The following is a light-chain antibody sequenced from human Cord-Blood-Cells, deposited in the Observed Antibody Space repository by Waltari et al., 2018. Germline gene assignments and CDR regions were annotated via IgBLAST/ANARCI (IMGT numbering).Light chain of an antibody. CDR2: EVS. V-gene: IGLV2-8*01. J-gene: IGLJ1*01. CDR1: SSDVGGYNY. Sequence: QSALTQPPSASGSPGQSVTISCTVTSSDVGGYNYVSWYQQHPGKAPKLKMYEVSKRPSGVPVLFSGSKSGNTASLTVCGIESEDESDYYSSSYAGSNNVVFGTGPKVTVL. CDR3: SSYAGSNNVV.